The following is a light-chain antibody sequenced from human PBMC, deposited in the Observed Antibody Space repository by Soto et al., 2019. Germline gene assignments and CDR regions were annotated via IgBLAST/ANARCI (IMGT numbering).Light chain of an antibody. CDR3: QQYGSSPTT. J-gene: IGKJ1*01. Sequence: EIVMTQSPATLSVSPGEGATLSCRASRSISRYLAWYQQKPGQAPRLLIYGASGRATGIPDRFSGSGSGTDSTLTISRLEPEDFAVYHCQQYGSSPTTFGQGTKVDIK. CDR1: RSISRY. CDR2: GAS. V-gene: IGKV3-20*01.